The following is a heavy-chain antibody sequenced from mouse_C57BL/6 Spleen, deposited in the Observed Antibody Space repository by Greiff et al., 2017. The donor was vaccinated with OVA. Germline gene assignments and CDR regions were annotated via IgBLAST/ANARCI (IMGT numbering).Heavy chain of an antibody. CDR1: GFNIKDDY. CDR3: TTGDYGSIHWYFDV. J-gene: IGHJ1*03. V-gene: IGHV14-4*01. CDR2: IDPENGDT. D-gene: IGHD1-1*01. Sequence: EVQLQQSGAELVRPGASVKLSCTASGFNIKDDYMHWVKQRPEQGLEWIGWIDPENGDTEYASKFQGKATIPADTSSNTAYLQLSSLTSEDTAVYYCTTGDYGSIHWYFDVWGTGTTVTVSS.